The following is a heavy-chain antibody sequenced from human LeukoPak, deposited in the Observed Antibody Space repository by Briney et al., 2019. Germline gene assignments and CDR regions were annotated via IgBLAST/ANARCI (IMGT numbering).Heavy chain of an antibody. V-gene: IGHV3-30*03. CDR1: GFTFSSYS. CDR2: ISYDGSNK. D-gene: IGHD2-15*01. CDR3: ARDVDRDCSGGSCYLQDAYMDV. J-gene: IGHJ6*03. Sequence: GGSLRLSCAASGFTFSSYSMHWVRQAPGKGLEWVAVISYDGSNKYYVDSVKGRFTISRDNSKDTLYLQMNSLRAEDTAVYYCARDVDRDCSGGSCYLQDAYMDVGGKGTTVTVSS.